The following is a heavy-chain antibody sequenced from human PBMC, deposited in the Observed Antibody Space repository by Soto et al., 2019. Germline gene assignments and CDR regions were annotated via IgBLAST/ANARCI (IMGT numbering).Heavy chain of an antibody. CDR2: INTGNGDT. CDR1: GYTFTTHA. V-gene: IGHV1-3*05. CDR3: ARDSAVYSTGWYRAFDY. D-gene: IGHD6-19*01. Sequence: QVQLVQSGAEEEKSGASVKISCKASGYTFTTHAIHWVRQAPGQGLEWVGWINTGNGDTRHSQRFHGRVTITSDTSXSXXYMELSSLRSEDTAVYYCARDSAVYSTGWYRAFDYWGQGRLVSVSS. J-gene: IGHJ4*02.